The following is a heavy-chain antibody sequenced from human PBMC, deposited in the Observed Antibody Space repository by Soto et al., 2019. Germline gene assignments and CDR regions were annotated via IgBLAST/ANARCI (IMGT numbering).Heavy chain of an antibody. CDR1: GYIFTSYW. V-gene: IGHV5-51*01. Sequence: VESLKISCKGSGYIFTSYWIGCLRQMPGKVLEWMGIIYPGDSDTRYSPSFQGQVTISADKSISTAYLQWSSLKASDTAMYYCARQFYSDYWGQGTLVTVSS. CDR2: IYPGDSDT. J-gene: IGHJ4*02. CDR3: ARQFYSDY.